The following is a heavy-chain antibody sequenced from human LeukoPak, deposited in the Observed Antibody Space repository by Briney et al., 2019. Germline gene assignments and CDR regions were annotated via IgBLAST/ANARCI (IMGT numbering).Heavy chain of an antibody. D-gene: IGHD2-8*01. CDR2: INKGGSFI. V-gene: IGHV3-21*01. J-gene: IGHJ4*02. Sequence: GGSLRLSCAASGFTFRDYTMNWVRQASGKGLEWVLAINKGGSFIKYADSVKGRFIVSRDNAKNLLFLQMNSLRVEDTALYFCAREVLDIVEPGTNTIDYWGQGTRVTVSS. CDR1: GFTFRDYT. CDR3: AREVLDIVEPGTNTIDY.